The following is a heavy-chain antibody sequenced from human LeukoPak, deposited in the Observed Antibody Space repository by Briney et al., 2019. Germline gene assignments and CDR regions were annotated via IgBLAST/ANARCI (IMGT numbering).Heavy chain of an antibody. D-gene: IGHD6-19*01. J-gene: IGHJ4*02. V-gene: IGHV3-7*01. CDR2: IKQDGSEK. CDR1: GFTFSNYW. CDR3: AREITIGWYYFDY. Sequence: GRSLRLSCVASGFTFSNYWMSWVRHAPGKWLEWVANIKQDGSEKYYVDSVKGRITTSTDNAKNPLYLQMNSLRAEDTAVYHCAREITIGWYYFDYWGQGTLVTVSS.